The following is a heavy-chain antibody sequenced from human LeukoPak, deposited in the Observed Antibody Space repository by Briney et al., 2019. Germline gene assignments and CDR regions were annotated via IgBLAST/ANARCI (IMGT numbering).Heavy chain of an antibody. CDR1: GFTFSNYE. CDR2: ISPSGSTI. D-gene: IGHD5-12*01. J-gene: IGHJ4*02. Sequence: PGGSLRLSCAASGFTFSNYEMNWVRQAPGKGLEWVSYISPSGSTIYYADSVKGRFTISRDNAKNSLYLQMSSLRAEDTAVYYCARGYTYFDYWGQGTLVTVSS. V-gene: IGHV3-48*03. CDR3: ARGYTYFDY.